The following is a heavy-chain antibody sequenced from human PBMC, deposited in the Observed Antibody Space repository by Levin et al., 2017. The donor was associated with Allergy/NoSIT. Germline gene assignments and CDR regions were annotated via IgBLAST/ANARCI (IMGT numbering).Heavy chain of an antibody. J-gene: IGHJ6*02. CDR1: GYTFTSYD. D-gene: IGHD3-22*01. V-gene: IGHV1-8*01. Sequence: ASVKVSCKASGYTFTSYDINWVRQATGQGLEWMGWMNPNSGNTGYAQKFQGRVTMTRNTSISTAYMELSSLRSEDTAVYYCASGDYYDSSGYYDYYGMDVWGQGTTVTVSS. CDR2: MNPNSGNT. CDR3: ASGDYYDSSGYYDYYGMDV.